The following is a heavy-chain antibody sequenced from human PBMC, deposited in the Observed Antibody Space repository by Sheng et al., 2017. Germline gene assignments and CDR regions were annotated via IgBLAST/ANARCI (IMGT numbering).Heavy chain of an antibody. J-gene: IGHJ4*02. CDR2: IIGSGDST. CDR3: ARDHGDTEGY. D-gene: IGHD4-17*01. V-gene: IGHV3-23*01. CDR1: GFTFSSYA. Sequence: EVQVLESGGGLVQPGGSLRLSCTASGFTFSSYAMSWVRQAPGKGLEWVSTIIGSGDSTYYADSVKGRFTISRDDSKNTLYLQMDSLRLEDTAMYFCARDHGDTEGYWGRGTLVTVS.